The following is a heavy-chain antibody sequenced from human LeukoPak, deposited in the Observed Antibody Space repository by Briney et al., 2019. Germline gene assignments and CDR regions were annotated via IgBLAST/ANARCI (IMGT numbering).Heavy chain of an antibody. CDR1: GGSISSYY. CDR3: ARSGSPDGNYYCYMDV. V-gene: IGHV4-4*07. CDR2: IYTSGST. D-gene: IGHD3-10*01. J-gene: IGHJ6*03. Sequence: SETLSLTCTVSGGSISSYYWSWIRQPAGKGLEWIGRIYTSGSTNYNPSLKSRVTMSVDTSKNQFSLKLSSVTAADTAVYYCARSGSPDGNYYCYMDVWGKGTTVTISS.